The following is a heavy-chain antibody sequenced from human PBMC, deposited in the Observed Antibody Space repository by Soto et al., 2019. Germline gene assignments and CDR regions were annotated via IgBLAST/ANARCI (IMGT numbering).Heavy chain of an antibody. CDR3: ARVGYDSSGCDI. Sequence: SVKVSCNGSGCTFSSYASRLVRQAPGQGLECMGGIIPIFGTANYAQKFQGRVTITADESTSTAYMELSSMRSEDTAVYYCARVGYDSSGCDIWGQGTMVTVSS. J-gene: IGHJ3*02. CDR2: IIPIFGTA. CDR1: GCTFSSYA. V-gene: IGHV1-69*13. D-gene: IGHD3-22*01.